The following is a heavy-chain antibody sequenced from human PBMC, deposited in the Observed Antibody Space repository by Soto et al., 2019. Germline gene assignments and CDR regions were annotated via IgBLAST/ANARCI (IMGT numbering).Heavy chain of an antibody. V-gene: IGHV3-7*01. Sequence: GGSLRLSCAASGFTFSSYWMSWVRQAPGKGLEWVANIKQDGSEKYYVDSVKGRFTISRDNAKNSLYLQMNSLRAEDTAVYYCATHSSPPMYYYYMDVWGKGTTVTVSS. D-gene: IGHD6-13*01. J-gene: IGHJ6*03. CDR3: ATHSSPPMYYYYMDV. CDR2: IKQDGSEK. CDR1: GFTFSSYW.